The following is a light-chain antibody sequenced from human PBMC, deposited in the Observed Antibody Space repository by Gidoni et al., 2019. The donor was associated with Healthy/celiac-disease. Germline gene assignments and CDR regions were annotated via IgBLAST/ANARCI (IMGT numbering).Light chain of an antibody. CDR3: QQRSNWLT. V-gene: IGKV3-11*01. CDR1: QSVSSY. J-gene: IGKJ4*01. Sequence: EIALTQSPATPSLSPGVRATLPCRTSQSVSSYLAWYQQKPGQAPRLLIYDASNRATAIPARFSGSGSGTDFTLTSSSLEPEDFAVYYCQQRSNWLTFGGGTKVEIK. CDR2: DAS.